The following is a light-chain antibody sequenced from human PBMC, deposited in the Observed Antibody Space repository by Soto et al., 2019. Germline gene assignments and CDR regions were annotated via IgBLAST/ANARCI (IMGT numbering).Light chain of an antibody. CDR1: QSVSSCY. CDR3: QQYGSSPWT. CDR2: ATS. Sequence: EIVLTQSPGTLSLSPGERATLSCRASQSVSSCYLAWYQQKPGQAPRLLIYATSSRATGIPDRFSGSGSGTDFTVTISRLEPEDFAVYYCQQYGSSPWTFGQGTKVEIK. J-gene: IGKJ1*01. V-gene: IGKV3-20*01.